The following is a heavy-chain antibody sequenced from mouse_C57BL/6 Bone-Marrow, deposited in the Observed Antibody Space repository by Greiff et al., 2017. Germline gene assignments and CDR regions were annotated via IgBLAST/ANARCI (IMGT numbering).Heavy chain of an antibody. Sequence: EVMLVESGPGLVKPSQTVFLTCTVTGISITTGNYRWSWIRPFPGNKLEWIGYIYYSGTITYNPSHTSRTNITRDTPKNQFFLEMNSLTAEDTATYYCARGTAQATSDAMDYWGQGTSVTVSS. CDR2: IYYSGTI. V-gene: IGHV3-5*01. CDR1: GISITTGNYR. D-gene: IGHD3-2*02. J-gene: IGHJ4*01. CDR3: ARGTAQATSDAMDY.